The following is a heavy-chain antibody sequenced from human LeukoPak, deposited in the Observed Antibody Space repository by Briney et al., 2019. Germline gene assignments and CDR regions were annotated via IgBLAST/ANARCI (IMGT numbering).Heavy chain of an antibody. CDR1: GGTFSSYA. D-gene: IGHD2-15*01. J-gene: IGHJ4*02. V-gene: IGHV1-69*13. Sequence: SVKVSCKASGGTFSSYAITWVRQAPGQGLEWMGWVIPIFGTANYAQKFQGRVTITADESTSTAYMELSSLRSEDTAVYYCARSAVGDACSGGSCYYVDYWGQGTLVTVSS. CDR3: ARSAVGDACSGGSCYYVDY. CDR2: VIPIFGTA.